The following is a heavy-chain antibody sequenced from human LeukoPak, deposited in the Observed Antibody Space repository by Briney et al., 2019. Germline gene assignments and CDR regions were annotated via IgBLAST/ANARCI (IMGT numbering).Heavy chain of an antibody. J-gene: IGHJ3*02. CDR1: GGSFIPYY. CDR2: ISYSGST. D-gene: IGHD3-9*01. Sequence: SETLSLTCTVSGGSFIPYYWSWIRQPPGKGLEWIGHISYSGSTNYNPSLKSRVTVSIDTSKNQVSLKLSSMTAADTAVYCCARGFDGPNAFDIWGQGTMVTVSS. CDR3: ARGFDGPNAFDI. V-gene: IGHV4-59*01.